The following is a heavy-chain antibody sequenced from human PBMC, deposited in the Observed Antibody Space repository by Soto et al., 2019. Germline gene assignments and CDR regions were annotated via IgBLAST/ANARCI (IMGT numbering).Heavy chain of an antibody. CDR1: GGTFNNYA. CDR3: ARGGIGSQSYAFDI. D-gene: IGHD1-26*01. V-gene: IGHV1-69*06. Sequence: QVQLVQSGAELKKPGSSVRVSCKASGGTFNNYAVHWVRQAPGQGLEWMGGIIPKFSTSSSAQKFQGRVTMNVDSSTNTAYMERISLRSEDTALYYCARGGIGSQSYAFDIW. CDR2: IIPKFSTS. J-gene: IGHJ3*02.